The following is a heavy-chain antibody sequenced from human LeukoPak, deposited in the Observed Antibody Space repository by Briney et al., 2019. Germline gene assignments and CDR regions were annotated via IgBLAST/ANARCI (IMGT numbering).Heavy chain of an antibody. CDR3: ARGFRRDSSGYYWGTEPTYYYYMDV. CDR2: INHSGST. CDR1: GGSFSGYY. J-gene: IGHJ6*03. Sequence: SETLSLTCAVYGGSFSGYYWSWIRQPPGKGLEWIGEINHSGSTNYNPSLKSRVTISVDTSKNQFSLKLSSVTAADTAAYYCARGFRRDSSGYYWGTEPTYYYYMDVWGKGTTVTVSS. V-gene: IGHV4-34*01. D-gene: IGHD3-22*01.